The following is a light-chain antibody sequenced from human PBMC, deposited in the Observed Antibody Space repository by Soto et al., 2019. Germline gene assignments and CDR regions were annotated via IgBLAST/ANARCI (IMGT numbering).Light chain of an antibody. J-gene: IGLJ1*01. V-gene: IGLV2-14*01. Sequence: QSVLTQPASVSGSPGQSITISCAGTSSDVGAYNYVSWYQQHPGKAPKLMIYEVSNRPSGASNRFSGSKSGDTASLTISGLQAEDEAAYYSTSYTNSSTLGVFGTGTKVTVL. CDR1: SSDVGAYNY. CDR2: EVS. CDR3: TSYTNSSTLGV.